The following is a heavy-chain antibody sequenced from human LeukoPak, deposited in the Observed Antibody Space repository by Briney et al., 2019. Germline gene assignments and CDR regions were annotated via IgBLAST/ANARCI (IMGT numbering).Heavy chain of an antibody. CDR2: IIPIFGTA. CDR3: ARELTYYYGSGSYRLDP. Sequence: SVKVSCKASGGTFSSYAISWVRQAPGQGLEWMGGIIPIFGTANYAQKFQGRVTITTDESTSTAYMELSSLTSEDTAVYYCARELTYYYGSGSYRLDPWGQGTLVTVSS. D-gene: IGHD3-10*01. CDR1: GGTFSSYA. V-gene: IGHV1-69*05. J-gene: IGHJ5*02.